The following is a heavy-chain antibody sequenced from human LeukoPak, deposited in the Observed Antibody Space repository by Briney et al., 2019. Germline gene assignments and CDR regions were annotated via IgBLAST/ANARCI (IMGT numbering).Heavy chain of an antibody. CDR3: ARDPLCGGDCYPQSYFGY. Sequence: GASVKVSCKASGYTFTAYYMHWVRQAPGQGLEWMGWINPDSGGTNYAQKFQGRVTMTEDTSTDTAYMELSSLRSEDTAVYYCARDPLCGGDCYPQSYFGYWGQGTLVTVSS. CDR2: INPDSGGT. V-gene: IGHV1-2*02. D-gene: IGHD2-21*02. CDR1: GYTFTAYY. J-gene: IGHJ4*02.